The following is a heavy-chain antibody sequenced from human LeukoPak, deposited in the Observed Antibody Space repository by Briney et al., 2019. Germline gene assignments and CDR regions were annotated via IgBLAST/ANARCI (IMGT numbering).Heavy chain of an antibody. CDR1: GYTFINYG. V-gene: IGHV1-18*01. D-gene: IGHD3-3*01. CDR3: ARSSDIMIFGVVTPYYFDS. Sequence: ASVKVSCKASGYTFINYGISWVRQAPGQGLEWMGWISAYNGNTNYAQRFQDRVTMTTDTSTSTVYMELRSLRSDDTAVYYCARSSDIMIFGVVTPYYFDSWGQGTLVTVSS. J-gene: IGHJ4*02. CDR2: ISAYNGNT.